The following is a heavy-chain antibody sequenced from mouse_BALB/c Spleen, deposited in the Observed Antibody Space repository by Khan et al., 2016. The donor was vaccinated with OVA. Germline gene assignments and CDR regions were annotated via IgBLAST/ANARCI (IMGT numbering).Heavy chain of an antibody. CDR1: GFTFSSYG. J-gene: IGHJ3*01. V-gene: IGHV5-6*01. CDR2: INNGGSYT. D-gene: IGHD1-1*01. Sequence: EVELVESGGDLVKPGGSLKLSCEASGFTFSSYGMSWVRQTPDKRLEWVATINNGGSYTYYPDSVKGRLTISRDKAKNTLYLQMSSLKSEDTAMYYCARHRFTSPAAWFAYWGQGTLVTVSA. CDR3: ARHRFTSPAAWFAY.